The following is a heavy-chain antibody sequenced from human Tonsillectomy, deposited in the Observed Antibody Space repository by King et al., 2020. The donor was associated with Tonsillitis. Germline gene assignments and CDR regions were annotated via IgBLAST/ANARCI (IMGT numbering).Heavy chain of an antibody. CDR3: ANDLCYSVIIGSFDY. Sequence: VQLVESGGGVVQPGRSLRLSCAASGFTFSSYGMHWVRQAPGKGLEWVTGISYEGSDKYYADSVKGRFTLSRDNSKNTLHLQMKSLRAYDTAVYYCANDLCYSVIIGSFDYWGQGTLVTVSS. CDR2: ISYEGSDK. V-gene: IGHV3-30*18. D-gene: IGHD3-22*01. CDR1: GFTFSSYG. J-gene: IGHJ4*02.